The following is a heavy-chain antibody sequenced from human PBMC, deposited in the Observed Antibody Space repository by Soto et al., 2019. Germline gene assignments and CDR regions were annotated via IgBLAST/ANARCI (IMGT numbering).Heavy chain of an antibody. CDR3: ARELTERGYSYGGRDY. CDR1: GFTVSSNY. D-gene: IGHD5-18*01. V-gene: IGHV3-53*02. J-gene: IGHJ4*02. Sequence: EVQLVETGGGLIQPGGSLRLSCAASGFTVSSNYMSWVRQAPGKGLEWVSVIYSGGSTYYADSVKGRFTISRDNSKNTLYLQMNSLRADDTAVYYCARELTERGYSYGGRDYWGQGTLVTVSS. CDR2: IYSGGST.